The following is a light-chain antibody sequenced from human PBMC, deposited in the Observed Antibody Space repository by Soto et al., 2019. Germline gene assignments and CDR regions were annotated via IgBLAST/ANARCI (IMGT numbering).Light chain of an antibody. V-gene: IGKV1-27*01. Sequence: DIQMTQSPSSLSASVGDRVTITCRASQGISNFLAWWQHKPGAVPELLIRDASTLQSGVPSRFSGSGSGTDFTLTISSLQPEDVATYYCQKYNSDPWTFGPGTKVEIK. CDR2: DAS. CDR1: QGISNF. CDR3: QKYNSDPWT. J-gene: IGKJ1*01.